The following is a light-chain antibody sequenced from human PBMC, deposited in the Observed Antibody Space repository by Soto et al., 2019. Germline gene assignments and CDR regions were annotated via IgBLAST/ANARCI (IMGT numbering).Light chain of an antibody. Sequence: DIQMTQSPSSVSASVGDRVTITCRASQGISSLLAWYQQKPGKAPNLLIHTASSLQSGVPSRFSVRGSGTDFTLTISSLQPEDFASYYCQQANSFPITLGGVTKVEIK. CDR1: QGISSL. CDR2: TAS. V-gene: IGKV1-12*01. CDR3: QQANSFPIT. J-gene: IGKJ4*01.